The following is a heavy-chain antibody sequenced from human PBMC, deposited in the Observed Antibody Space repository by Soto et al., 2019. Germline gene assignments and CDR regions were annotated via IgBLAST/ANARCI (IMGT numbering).Heavy chain of an antibody. CDR1: GDSVSSNSAA. Sequence: KQSPTLSLTCAISGDSVSSNSAAWNWIRQSPSRGLEWLGRTYYRSKWYNDYAVSVKSRITINPDTSKNQFSLQLNSVTPEDTAVYYCSFSSGWGEDAFDIWGQGTMVTVSS. D-gene: IGHD6-19*01. J-gene: IGHJ3*02. CDR3: SFSSGWGEDAFDI. CDR2: TYYRSKWYN. V-gene: IGHV6-1*01.